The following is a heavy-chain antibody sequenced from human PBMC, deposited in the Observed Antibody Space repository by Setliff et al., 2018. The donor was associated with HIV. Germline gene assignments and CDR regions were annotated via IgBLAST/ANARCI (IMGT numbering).Heavy chain of an antibody. CDR2: INPNSGGT. V-gene: IGHV1-2*06. D-gene: IGHD2-15*01. J-gene: IGHJ3*02. Sequence: ASVKVSCKASGYTFTDYYIHWVRQAPGQGLEWMGRINPNSGGTNYAQKFQGRVTITRDTSISTTYMELSRLTSDDTAVYYCASDIAVIPASQVGGFDIWGQGTMVTVSS. CDR1: GYTFTDYY. CDR3: ASDIAVIPASQVGGFDI.